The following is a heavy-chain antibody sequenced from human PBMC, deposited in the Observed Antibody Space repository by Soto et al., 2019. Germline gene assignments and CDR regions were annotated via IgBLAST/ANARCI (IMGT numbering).Heavy chain of an antibody. CDR3: AAYYYGSGSYAY. V-gene: IGHV3-23*01. D-gene: IGHD3-10*01. CDR1: GFTFSSYA. CDR2: ISSSGGST. Sequence: GGSLRLSCAASGFTFSSYAMSWVRQAPGKGLEWVSAISSSGGSTYYADSVKGRFTISRDNSKNTLYLQMSSLRAEDTAVYYCAAYYYGSGSYAYWGQGTLVTVSS. J-gene: IGHJ4*02.